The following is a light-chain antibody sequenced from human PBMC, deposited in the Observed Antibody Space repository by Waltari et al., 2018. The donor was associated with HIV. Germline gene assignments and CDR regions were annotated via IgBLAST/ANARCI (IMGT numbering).Light chain of an antibody. CDR2: WAS. CDR1: QSVLYSSNNKNY. J-gene: IGKJ1*01. V-gene: IGKV4-1*01. Sequence: DIVMTQSPDSLAVSLGERATINCKSSQSVLYSSNNKNYLAWYQQKPGQPPKLLIYWASTRESGVPDRFSGSGSGTDFTLTNSSLQGEDVAVYYCQQYYSTPWTFGQGTKVEIK. CDR3: QQYYSTPWT.